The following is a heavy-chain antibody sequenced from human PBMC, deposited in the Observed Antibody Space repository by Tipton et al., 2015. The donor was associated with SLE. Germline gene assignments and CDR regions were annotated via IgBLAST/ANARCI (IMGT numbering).Heavy chain of an antibody. CDR3: ARELQGGRKNYYYYYGMDV. Sequence: LRLSCVASGFTFSDSYMCWIRQAPGKGLEWVGTVYYTGNTFYNPSLKSRVTISVDTSKNQFSLKLRSVTAEDTAVYYCARELQGGRKNYYYYYGMDVWGQGTTVTVSS. V-gene: IGHV4-38-2*02. J-gene: IGHJ6*02. CDR1: GFTFSDSY. D-gene: IGHD1-7*01. CDR2: VYYTGNT.